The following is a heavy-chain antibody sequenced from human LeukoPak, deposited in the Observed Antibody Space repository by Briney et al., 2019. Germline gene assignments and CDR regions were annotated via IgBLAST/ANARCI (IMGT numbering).Heavy chain of an antibody. Sequence: ASVKVSCKASGYTFTSYGISWVRQAPGQGLEWMGWISAYNGNTNYAQKLQGRVTITADKSTSTAYMELSSLRSEDTAVYYCARDGPIAAAGPYYYYGMDVWGQGTTVTVSS. V-gene: IGHV1-18*01. CDR2: ISAYNGNT. J-gene: IGHJ6*02. CDR3: ARDGPIAAAGPYYYYGMDV. CDR1: GYTFTSYG. D-gene: IGHD6-13*01.